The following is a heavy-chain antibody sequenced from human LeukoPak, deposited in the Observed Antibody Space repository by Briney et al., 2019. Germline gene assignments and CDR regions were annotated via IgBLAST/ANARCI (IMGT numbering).Heavy chain of an antibody. J-gene: IGHJ4*02. CDR2: ISSSSSTI. D-gene: IGHD1-26*01. V-gene: IGHV3-48*01. CDR1: GFMFSNYN. Sequence: PGGSLRLSCAASGFMFSNYNMNWVRQAPGKGLEWVSYISSSSSTIYYADSVKGRLTISRDNAKKSVYLQMNSLRAEDTAVFYCAFSGSYGVYWGQGTLVTVSS. CDR3: AFSGSYGVY.